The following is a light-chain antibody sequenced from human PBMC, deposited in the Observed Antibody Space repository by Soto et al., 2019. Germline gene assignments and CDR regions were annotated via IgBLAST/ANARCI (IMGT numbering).Light chain of an antibody. J-gene: IGKJ1*01. CDR1: RSINRW. V-gene: IGKV1-5*01. CDR3: QHYSAYWT. Sequence: DIQMTQSPSTLSASVGDRVTITCRASRSINRWLAWYQQKPGKAPKLIISDASNLENGVPSRFSGSGSGTEFTLTISSLQSDDFATYYCQHYSAYWTFGQGTKVEIK. CDR2: DAS.